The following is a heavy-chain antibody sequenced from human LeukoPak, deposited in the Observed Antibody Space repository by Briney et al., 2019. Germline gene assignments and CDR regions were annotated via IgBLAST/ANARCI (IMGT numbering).Heavy chain of an antibody. D-gene: IGHD2-15*01. CDR1: GGSISSGGYY. CDR3: ARDPGYCSGGSCHGVVNDAFDI. V-gene: IGHV4-30-2*01. CDR2: IYHSGST. Sequence: SETLSLTCTVSGGSISSGGYYWSWIRQPPGKGLEWIGYIYHSGSTYYNPSLKSRVTISVDRSKNQFSLKLSSVTAADTAVYYCARDPGYCSGGSCHGVVNDAFDIWGQGTMVTVSS. J-gene: IGHJ3*02.